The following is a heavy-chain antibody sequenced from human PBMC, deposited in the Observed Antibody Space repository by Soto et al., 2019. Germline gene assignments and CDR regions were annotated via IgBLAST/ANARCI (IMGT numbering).Heavy chain of an antibody. D-gene: IGHD4-17*01. Sequence: GGSLRLSCAASGFTFDDYAMHWVRQAPGKGLEWVSGISWNSGSIGYADSVKGRFTISRDNAKNSLYLQMNSLRAEDTALYYCAKDITYGNYGGNAEYFQHWGQGTLVTVSS. J-gene: IGHJ1*01. V-gene: IGHV3-9*01. CDR2: ISWNSGSI. CDR3: AKDITYGNYGGNAEYFQH. CDR1: GFTFDDYA.